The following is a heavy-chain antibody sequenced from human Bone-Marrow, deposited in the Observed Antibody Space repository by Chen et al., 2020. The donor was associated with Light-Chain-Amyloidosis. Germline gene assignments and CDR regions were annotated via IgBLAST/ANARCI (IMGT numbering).Heavy chain of an antibody. D-gene: IGHD2-2*02. Sequence: QVQLVQSGAEVKKPGSSVKVYCKASGGTLSSYAISWVREAPGPGLEWMGGTIPIFGAANYAQKFQGIVSITADEATSTAYMELSSLRSEDTAVYYCARDLGRSVVVVPAAIREDYYYYGMDVCGQGTTVTVSS. CDR1: GGTLSSYA. V-gene: IGHV1-69*01. J-gene: IGHJ6*02. CDR3: ARDLGRSVVVVPAAIREDYYYYGMDV. CDR2: TIPIFGAA.